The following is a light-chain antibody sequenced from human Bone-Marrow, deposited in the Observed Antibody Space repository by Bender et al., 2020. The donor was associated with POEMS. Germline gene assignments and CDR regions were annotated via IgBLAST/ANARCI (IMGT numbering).Light chain of an antibody. V-gene: IGLV2-11*01. CDR2: DVS. CDR3: QSYDNSLGGWV. J-gene: IGLJ3*02. Sequence: QSALTQPRSVSGSPGQSVTISCTGTSSDVGNYNFVSWYQQHPGKAPKLMIYDVSNRPSGVSNRFSGSKSGTSASLAITGLQAEDEGDYYCQSYDNSLGGWVFGGGTKLTVL. CDR1: SSDVGNYNF.